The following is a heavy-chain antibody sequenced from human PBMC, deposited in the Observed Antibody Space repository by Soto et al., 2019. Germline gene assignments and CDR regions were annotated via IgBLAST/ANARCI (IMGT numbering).Heavy chain of an antibody. CDR2: IYYLGST. D-gene: IGHD3-10*01. Sequence: PSETLSLTCSVSGGSMSEYFWSWIRQSPGKGLEWIGYIYYLGSTDYNPSLKSRVTISVDTSKRQFSPRLTSVTAADTAVYYCARDGYDGSGSPYPDYWGPGTQVTVSS. CDR1: GGSMSEYF. J-gene: IGHJ4*02. V-gene: IGHV4-59*01. CDR3: ARDGYDGSGSPYPDY.